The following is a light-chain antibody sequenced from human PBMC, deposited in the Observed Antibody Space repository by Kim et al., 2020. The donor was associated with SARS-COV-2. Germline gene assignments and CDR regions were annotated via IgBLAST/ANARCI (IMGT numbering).Light chain of an antibody. CDR2: AAS. V-gene: IGKV1-27*01. J-gene: IGKJ1*01. CDR1: QGISNY. CDR3: QKYNSAPWP. Sequence: ASVGDRVTITCRASQGISNYLAWYQQKPGKVPKLLIYAASTLQSGVPSRFSSSGSGTDFTLTISSLQPEDVATYYCQKYNSAPWPFGQGTKVDIK.